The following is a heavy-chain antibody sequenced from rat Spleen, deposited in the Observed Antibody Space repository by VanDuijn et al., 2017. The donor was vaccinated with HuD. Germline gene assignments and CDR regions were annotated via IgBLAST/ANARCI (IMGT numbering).Heavy chain of an antibody. Sequence: EVQLVESGGGLVQPGRSLKLSCAVSGFTFSNYGIHWIRQAQKKGLEWVASISPSGGTTYYRDSVKGRFTISRDNTKSTLYLQMDNLRSEDTATYYCVRDRILRSTGFDYWGQGVMVTVSS. J-gene: IGHJ2*01. V-gene: IGHV5-19*01. CDR1: GFTFSNYG. CDR2: ISPSGGTT. D-gene: IGHD1-6*01. CDR3: VRDRILRSTGFDY.